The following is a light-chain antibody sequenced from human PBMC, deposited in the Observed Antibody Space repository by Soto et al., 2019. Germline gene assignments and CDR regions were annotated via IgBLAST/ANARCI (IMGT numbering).Light chain of an antibody. CDR1: QSLLHSNGQNY. J-gene: IGKJ5*01. Sequence: DIVMTQSPLSLPVTPGEPASISCRSSQSLLHSNGQNYLDWYLQKPGQSPQLXIYLGSNRESGVPDRFSGSTSGTDFTLKISRVEAEDVGVYYCMQALQTTFTFGQGTRLEIK. CDR3: MQALQTTFT. V-gene: IGKV2-28*01. CDR2: LGS.